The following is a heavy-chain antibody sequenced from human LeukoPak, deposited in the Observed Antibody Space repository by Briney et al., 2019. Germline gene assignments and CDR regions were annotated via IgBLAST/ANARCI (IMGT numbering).Heavy chain of an antibody. Sequence: ASVKVSCKASGYTFTSYDINWVRQATGQGLEWMGWMNPNSGNTGYAQKFQGRVTITADKSTSTAYMELSSLRSEDTAVYYCARIGSGYSSGWYNYWGQGTLVTVSS. CDR1: GYTFTSYD. V-gene: IGHV1-8*03. CDR3: ARIGSGYSSGWYNY. CDR2: MNPNSGNT. J-gene: IGHJ4*02. D-gene: IGHD6-19*01.